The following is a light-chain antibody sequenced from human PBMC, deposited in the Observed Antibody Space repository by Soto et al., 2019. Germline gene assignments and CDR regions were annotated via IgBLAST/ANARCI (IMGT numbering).Light chain of an antibody. CDR1: SSNIGNNY. CDR3: GTWDSSLSAVV. Sequence: QSVLTQPPSVSAAPGQKVTISCSGSSSNIGNNYVSWYQQLPGTAPKLLIYDNNQRPLGIPDRFSGSTSGMSATLGITGLQTGDEADYYCGTWDSSLSAVVFGGGTKVTVL. J-gene: IGLJ2*01. CDR2: DNN. V-gene: IGLV1-51*01.